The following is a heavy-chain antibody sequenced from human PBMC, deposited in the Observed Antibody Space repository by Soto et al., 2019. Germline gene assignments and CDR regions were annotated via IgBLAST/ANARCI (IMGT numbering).Heavy chain of an antibody. V-gene: IGHV3-30*18. CDR2: ISYDGSNK. Sequence: ESGGGVVQPGRSLRLSCAASGFSFSNYGMHWVRQAPGKGLEWVAVISYDGSNKYYADSVKGRLTIPRDNSKNTLYLQMSTLRPDDTAVYYCAKEFSSGYYYVFDYWGQGTLVTVSS. D-gene: IGHD3-22*01. CDR1: GFSFSNYG. CDR3: AKEFSSGYYYVFDY. J-gene: IGHJ4*02.